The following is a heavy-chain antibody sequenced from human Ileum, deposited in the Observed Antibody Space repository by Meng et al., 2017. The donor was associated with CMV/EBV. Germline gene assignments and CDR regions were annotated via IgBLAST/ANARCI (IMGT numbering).Heavy chain of an antibody. CDR2: ITGSGGST. CDR1: GFTFSNYA. CDR3: AKFISATADY. D-gene: IGHD3-10*01. J-gene: IGHJ4*02. V-gene: IGHV3-23*01. Sequence: GGSLRLSCAASGFTFSNYAMSWVRQAPGKGLDWVSTITGSGGSTYYADSVKGRFTISRDNSKNTLYLQMNSLRAEDTAIYYCAKFISATADYWGQGTLVTVSS.